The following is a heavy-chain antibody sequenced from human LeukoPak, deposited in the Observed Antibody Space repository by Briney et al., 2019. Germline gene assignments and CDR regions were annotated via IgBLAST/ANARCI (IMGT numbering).Heavy chain of an antibody. V-gene: IGHV3-23*01. J-gene: IGHJ4*02. CDR2: IIGGAGST. D-gene: IGHD2-2*01. CDR3: AKESLRVVPSATFDY. CDR1: GFSFSSDG. Sequence: EGSLRLSCAASGFSFSSDGMSWVRQAPGKGLEWVSGIIGGAGSTYYADSVKGRFTISRDNSKNTLYLQMHSLRAEDTAVYYCAKESLRVVPSATFDYWGQGTLVTVSS.